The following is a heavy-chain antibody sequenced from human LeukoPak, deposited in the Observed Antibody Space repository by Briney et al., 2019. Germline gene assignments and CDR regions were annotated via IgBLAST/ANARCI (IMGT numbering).Heavy chain of an antibody. Sequence: GGSLRPSCAASGFTFSDYYMSWIRQAPGKGLEWVSGISWNSGSIGYADSVRGRFTISRDNAKNSLYLQMNSLRAEDMALYYCAKDSSSWGQGTLVTVSS. V-gene: IGHV3-9*03. D-gene: IGHD6-13*01. J-gene: IGHJ4*02. CDR3: AKDSSS. CDR2: ISWNSGSI. CDR1: GFTFSDYY.